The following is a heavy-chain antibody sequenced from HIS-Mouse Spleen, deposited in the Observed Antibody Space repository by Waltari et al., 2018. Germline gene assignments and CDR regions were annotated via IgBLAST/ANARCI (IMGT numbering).Heavy chain of an antibody. D-gene: IGHD6-13*01. Sequence: EVQLVESGGGLVEPGGSLGPSCAASGFTVSSNYMSWVRQAPGKGLEWVSVIYSGGSTYYADSVKGRFTISRDNSKNTLYLQMNSLRAEDTAVYYCARDIKAAACWGQGTLVTVSS. CDR1: GFTVSSNY. V-gene: IGHV3-66*01. CDR2: IYSGGST. CDR3: ARDIKAAAC. J-gene: IGHJ4*02.